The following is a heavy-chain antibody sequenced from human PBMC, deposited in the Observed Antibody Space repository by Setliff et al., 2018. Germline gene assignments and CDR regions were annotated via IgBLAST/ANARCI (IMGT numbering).Heavy chain of an antibody. Sequence: ASVKVSCKASGYTFTSYDINWVRQATGQGLEWMGWMNPNSGNTGYAQKFQGRVTMTRNTSISTAYMKLSSLRSEDTAVYYCARRVGSVGIQLPDYWGQGTLVTVSS. D-gene: IGHD5-18*01. V-gene: IGHV1-8*02. CDR2: MNPNSGNT. CDR1: GYTFTSYD. CDR3: ARRVGSVGIQLPDY. J-gene: IGHJ4*02.